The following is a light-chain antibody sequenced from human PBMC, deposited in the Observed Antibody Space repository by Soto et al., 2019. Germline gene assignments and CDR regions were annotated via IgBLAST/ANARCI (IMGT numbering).Light chain of an antibody. CDR1: QSVRSNY. J-gene: IGKJ2*01. V-gene: IGKV3-20*01. CDR2: GAS. Sequence: EIVLTQSPGTLSLSPGERATLSCRASQSVRSNYLAWYQQKPGQAPRLLIYGASSRATGIPDRFSGSGSGTDFTLTISSMGPEVFAVFYCQQYDTSPPPLGLGTKLEVK. CDR3: QQYDTSPPP.